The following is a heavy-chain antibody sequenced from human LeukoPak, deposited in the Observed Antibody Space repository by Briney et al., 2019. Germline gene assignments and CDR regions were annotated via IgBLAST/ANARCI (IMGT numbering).Heavy chain of an antibody. Sequence: GGSLRLSCAASGFTFSSYAMHWVRQAPGKGLEYVSAISSNGGSTYYANSVKGRFTISRDNSKNTLYLQMGSLRAEDTAIYYCAKEDHRGSDPPWFDPWGQGTLVTVSS. CDR3: AKEDHRGSDPPWFDP. D-gene: IGHD3-10*01. CDR2: ISSNGGST. CDR1: GFTFSSYA. J-gene: IGHJ5*02. V-gene: IGHV3-64*01.